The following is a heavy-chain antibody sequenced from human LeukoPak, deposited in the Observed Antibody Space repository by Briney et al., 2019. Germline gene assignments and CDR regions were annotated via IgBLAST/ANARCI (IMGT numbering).Heavy chain of an antibody. Sequence: GGSLRLSCAASGFTFSTYNMNWVRQAPGKGLEWVSYISSSGSTKYYADSVKGRFTISRDNAKNSLYLQMNSLRAEDTAVYYCARDHCSSTSCYVSYYYYYGMDVWGQGTTVTVSS. J-gene: IGHJ6*02. CDR3: ARDHCSSTSCYVSYYYYYGMDV. CDR2: ISSSGSTK. V-gene: IGHV3-48*04. CDR1: GFTFSTYN. D-gene: IGHD2-2*01.